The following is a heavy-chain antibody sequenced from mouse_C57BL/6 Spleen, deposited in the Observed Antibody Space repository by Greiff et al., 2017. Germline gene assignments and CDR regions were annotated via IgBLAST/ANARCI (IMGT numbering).Heavy chain of an antibody. CDR2: ISYDGSN. CDR3: ARERNYWYFDV. V-gene: IGHV3-6*01. CDR1: GYSITSGYY. Sequence: EVKLVESGPGLVKPSQSLSLTCSVTGYSITSGYYWNWIRQFPGNKLECMGYISYDGSNNYNPSLKNRTPFTRDTSKNQFFLKLNAGTTEDAATCDCARERNYWYFDVWGTGTTGTVSS. J-gene: IGHJ1*03.